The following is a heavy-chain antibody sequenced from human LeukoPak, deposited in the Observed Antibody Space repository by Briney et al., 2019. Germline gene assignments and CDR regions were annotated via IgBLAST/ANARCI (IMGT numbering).Heavy chain of an antibody. CDR3: ARQARVDTDAFDI. CDR1: GGSISSRSHY. Sequence: SETLSLTCTVSGGSISSRSHYWAWIRQPPGKGLEWIGSMYYSGSTYFNPSLKSRLTIFVDTSKNQCSLKVDSVTAADTAVYYCARQARVDTDAFDIWGQGTMVTVSS. J-gene: IGHJ3*02. D-gene: IGHD3-10*01. CDR2: MYYSGST. V-gene: IGHV4-39*01.